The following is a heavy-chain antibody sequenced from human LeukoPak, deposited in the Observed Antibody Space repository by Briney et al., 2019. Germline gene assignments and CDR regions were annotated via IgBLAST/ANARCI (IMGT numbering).Heavy chain of an antibody. J-gene: IGHJ1*01. CDR3: ARTYSSGWYNAPEYFQH. D-gene: IGHD6-19*01. V-gene: IGHV1-69*04. CDR2: SIPILGIA. Sequence: SVKVSCKASVGTFSNYAISWVRQAPGQGLEWMGRSIPILGIANYAQKFQGRVTSTADKSTSTAYLELSSLRSEDPAVYYCARTYSSGWYNAPEYFQHWGQGTLVTVSS. CDR1: VGTFSNYA.